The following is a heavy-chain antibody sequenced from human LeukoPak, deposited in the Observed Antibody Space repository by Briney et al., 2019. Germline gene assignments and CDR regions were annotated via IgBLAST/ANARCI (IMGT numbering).Heavy chain of an antibody. V-gene: IGHV3-48*02. CDR1: GFTFSSYS. Sequence: GGSLRLSCAASGFTFSSYSMNWVRQAPGKRLEWVSYISSSSSTIYYADSVKGRFTISRDNAKNSLYLQMNSLRDEDTAVYYCARGPMVRGVWSYYYGMDVWGQGTTVTVSS. CDR2: ISSSSSTI. D-gene: IGHD3-10*01. CDR3: ARGPMVRGVWSYYYGMDV. J-gene: IGHJ6*02.